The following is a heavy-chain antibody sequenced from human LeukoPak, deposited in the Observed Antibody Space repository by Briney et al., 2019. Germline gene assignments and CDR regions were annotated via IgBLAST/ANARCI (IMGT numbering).Heavy chain of an antibody. J-gene: IGHJ6*03. CDR2: ISAYNGNT. D-gene: IGHD6-19*01. CDR1: GYTFTSYG. CDR3: ARDTPRIAVAGTLDYYYYMDV. V-gene: IGHV1-18*01. Sequence: ASMKVSCKASGYTFTSYGISWVRQAPGQGLEWMGWISAYNGNTNYAQKLQGRVTMTTDTSTSTAYMELRSLRSDDTAVYYCARDTPRIAVAGTLDYYYYMDVWGKGTTVTVSS.